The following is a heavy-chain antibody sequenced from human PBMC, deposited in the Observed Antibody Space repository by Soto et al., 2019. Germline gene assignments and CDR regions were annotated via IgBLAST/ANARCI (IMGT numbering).Heavy chain of an antibody. CDR2: MNPNSGNT. D-gene: IGHD6-6*01. V-gene: IGHV1-8*01. J-gene: IGHJ6*02. CDR1: GYTFTSYD. Sequence: QVQLVQSGAEVKKPGASVKVSCKASGYTFTSYDINWVRQATGQGLEWMGWMNPNSGNTGYAQKFQGRVTMTRNTCIHTAXMELSSLRSEDTAVYYCARALLGAARPGYYYGMDVWGQGTTVTVSS. CDR3: ARALLGAARPGYYYGMDV.